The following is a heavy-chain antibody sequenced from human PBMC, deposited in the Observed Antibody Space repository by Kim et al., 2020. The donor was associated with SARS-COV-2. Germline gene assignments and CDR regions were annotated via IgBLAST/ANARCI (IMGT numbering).Heavy chain of an antibody. Sequence: ASVKVSCKASGYTFTGYYMHWVRQAPGQGLEWMGWINPNSGGTNYAQKFQGRVTMTRDTSISTAYMELSRLRSDDTAMYYCARAYCGGDCSWDYWGQGTLVTVSS. CDR1: GYTFTGYY. CDR2: INPNSGGT. J-gene: IGHJ4*02. D-gene: IGHD2-21*02. V-gene: IGHV1-2*02. CDR3: ARAYCGGDCSWDY.